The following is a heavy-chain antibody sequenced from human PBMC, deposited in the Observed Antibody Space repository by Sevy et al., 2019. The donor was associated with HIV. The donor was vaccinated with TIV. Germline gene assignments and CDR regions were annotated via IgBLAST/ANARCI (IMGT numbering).Heavy chain of an antibody. CDR1: GFTFSSYA. CDR2: ITGSGNNT. Sequence: GGSLRLSCAASGFTFSSYAMSWVRQAPGKGLRWVSTITGSGNNTYYADSVKGRSTISRDNSKNIVYLQINSLRAEDTAVYYCAKSGYRAAVGTDWGQGTLVTVSS. CDR3: AKSGYRAAVGTD. J-gene: IGHJ4*02. V-gene: IGHV3-23*01. D-gene: IGHD6-13*01.